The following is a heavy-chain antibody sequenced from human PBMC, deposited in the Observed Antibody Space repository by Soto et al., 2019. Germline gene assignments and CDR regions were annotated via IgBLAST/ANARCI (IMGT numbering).Heavy chain of an antibody. J-gene: IGHJ1*01. CDR1: GYTFTGYY. CDR3: AKAEKGRRYFDLPH. D-gene: IGHD3-9*01. CDR2: INPNSGGT. V-gene: IGHV1-2*04. Sequence: ASVKVSCKASGYTFTGYYMHWVRQAPGQGLEWMGWINPNSGGTNYAQKFQGWVTMTRDTSISTAYMELSRLRSDDTAVYYCAKAEKGRRYFDLPHWGQGTLVTVSS.